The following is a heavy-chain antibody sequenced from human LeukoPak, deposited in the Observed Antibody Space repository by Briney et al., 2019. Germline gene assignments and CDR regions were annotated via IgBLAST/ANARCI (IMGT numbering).Heavy chain of an antibody. CDR3: AKGAGYSGYDTFDY. CDR2: IYSGGST. CDR1: GFTVSSNY. V-gene: IGHV3-53*05. D-gene: IGHD5-12*01. Sequence: GGSLRLSCAASGFTVSSNYMSWVCQAPGEGLEWVSVIYSGGSTYYADSVKGRFTISRDNAKNSLYLQMNSLRAEDTALYYCAKGAGYSGYDTFDYWGQGTLVTVSS. J-gene: IGHJ4*02.